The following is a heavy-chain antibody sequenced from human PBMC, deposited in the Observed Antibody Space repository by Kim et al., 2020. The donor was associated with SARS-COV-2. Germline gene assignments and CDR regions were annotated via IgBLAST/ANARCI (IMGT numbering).Heavy chain of an antibody. Sequence: TRYSPSFQGQVTISADKSISTAYLQWSSLKASDTAMYYCARKGEPGPFDYWGQGTLVTVSS. CDR3: ARKGEPGPFDY. D-gene: IGHD2-21*01. J-gene: IGHJ4*02. CDR2: T. V-gene: IGHV5-51*01.